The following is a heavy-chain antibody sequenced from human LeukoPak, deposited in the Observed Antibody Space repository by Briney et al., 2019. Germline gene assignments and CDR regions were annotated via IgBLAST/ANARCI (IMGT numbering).Heavy chain of an antibody. V-gene: IGHV3-21*01. Sequence: GGTLRLSCAASGFTFSTYNMHWVRQAPGKGLERVSYMSSSSAYKDYAGSLKGRFTISRDKAKSSLYMPINPLSPADTAVYSCARSSIAVPGPFDYWGQGVQVTVSS. CDR2: MSSSSAYK. J-gene: IGHJ4*02. CDR3: ARSSIAVPGPFDY. CDR1: GFTFSTYN. D-gene: IGHD6-19*01.